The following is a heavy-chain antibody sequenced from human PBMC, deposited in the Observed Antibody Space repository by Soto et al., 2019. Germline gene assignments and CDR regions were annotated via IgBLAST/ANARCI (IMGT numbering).Heavy chain of an antibody. V-gene: IGHV3-23*01. J-gene: IGHJ5*02. CDR2: ISSSGGSR. CDR3: AKDPPSPWTANWVDP. Sequence: EEQVSESGGALVQPGGSLRLSCAASGFNFNTFAMSWIRQAPGKGLEWVSHISSSGGSRDYADSVRGRFTISRDNSKNVLFLPMNSLRADDTATYYCAKDPPSPWTANWVDPWGKGTPVTVSS. CDR1: GFNFNTFA. D-gene: IGHD1-1*01.